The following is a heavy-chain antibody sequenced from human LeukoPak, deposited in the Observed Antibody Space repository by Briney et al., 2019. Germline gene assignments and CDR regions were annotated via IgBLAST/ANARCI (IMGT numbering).Heavy chain of an antibody. D-gene: IGHD3-22*01. CDR2: ISAYNGNT. Sequence: ASVKVSCKASGYTFTSYDISWVRQAPGQGLEWMGWISAYNGNTNYAQKLQGRVTMTTDTSTSTAYMELRSLRSDDTAVYYCARGEFGGSSGYYKYYYYGMDVWGQGTTVTVSS. CDR3: ARGEFGGSSGYYKYYYYGMDV. J-gene: IGHJ6*02. V-gene: IGHV1-18*01. CDR1: GYTFTSYD.